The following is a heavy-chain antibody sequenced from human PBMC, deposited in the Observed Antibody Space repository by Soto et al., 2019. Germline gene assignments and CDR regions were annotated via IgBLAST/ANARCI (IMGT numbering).Heavy chain of an antibody. Sequence: GGSLRLSCAASGFTFSSYAMSWVRQAPGKGLEWVSAISGSGGSTYYADSVKGRFTISRDNSKNTLYLQMNSLRAEDTAVYYCAEYCSGGSCRDLELWGDSLDVWGQGTTVTVSS. V-gene: IGHV3-23*01. CDR1: GFTFSSYA. CDR3: AEYCSGGSCRDLELWGDSLDV. D-gene: IGHD2-15*01. CDR2: ISGSGGST. J-gene: IGHJ6*02.